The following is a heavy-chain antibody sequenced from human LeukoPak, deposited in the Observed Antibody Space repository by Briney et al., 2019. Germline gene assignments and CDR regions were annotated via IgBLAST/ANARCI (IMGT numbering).Heavy chain of an antibody. CDR3: ARGGLGVVGVVAAALDFDY. J-gene: IGHJ4*02. V-gene: IGHV3-21*06. CDR1: GFTFSSYS. CDR2: ISSTSRYI. D-gene: IGHD2-15*01. Sequence: GGSLRLFCAASGFTFSSYSMNWVRQAPGKGLEWVSSISSTSRYIYHADSLKGRFTISRDNAKNLLFLQMNSLRAEDTAVYYCARGGLGVVGVVAAALDFDYWGQGTLVTVSS.